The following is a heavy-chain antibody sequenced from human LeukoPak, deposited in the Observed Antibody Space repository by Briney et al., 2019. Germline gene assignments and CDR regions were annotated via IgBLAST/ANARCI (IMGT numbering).Heavy chain of an antibody. Sequence: ASVKVSCKASGYTFTGYYMHWVRQAPGQGLEWMGWINPNSGGTNYAQKFQGRVTMTRDTSISTAYMELSRLRSDDTAVYYCARDLLGIAAAGIGYWGQGTLVTVSS. V-gene: IGHV1-2*02. D-gene: IGHD6-13*01. CDR3: ARDLLGIAAAGIGY. CDR1: GYTFTGYY. J-gene: IGHJ4*02. CDR2: INPNSGGT.